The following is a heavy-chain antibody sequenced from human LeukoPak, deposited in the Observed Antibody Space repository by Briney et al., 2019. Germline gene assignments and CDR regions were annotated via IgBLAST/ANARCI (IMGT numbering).Heavy chain of an antibody. V-gene: IGHV1-2*02. J-gene: IGHJ3*02. CDR2: INPNSGGT. D-gene: IGHD6-19*01. CDR1: RYTFTGYY. Sequence: ASVKVSCKASRYTFTGYYMHWVRQAPGQGLEWMGWINPNSGGTNYGQKFQGRVTMTRDTSISTAYMELSRLRSDDTAVYYCARGIGLVTAFDIWGQGTMVTVSS. CDR3: ARGIGLVTAFDI.